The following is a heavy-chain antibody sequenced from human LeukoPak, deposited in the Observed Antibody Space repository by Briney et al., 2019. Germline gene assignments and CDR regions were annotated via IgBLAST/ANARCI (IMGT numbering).Heavy chain of an antibody. D-gene: IGHD2-2*01. CDR3: ARQRQGCSTSCLDMDV. V-gene: IGHV5-51*01. Sequence: PGESLKISCKGSGYSFTSYWIGWVRQMPGKGLEWMGIIYPGDSDTRYSPSFQGKVTISADKSISTAYLQWSSLKASDTAMYYCARQRQGCSTSCLDMDVWGKGTTVTISS. CDR1: GYSFTSYW. CDR2: IYPGDSDT. J-gene: IGHJ6*03.